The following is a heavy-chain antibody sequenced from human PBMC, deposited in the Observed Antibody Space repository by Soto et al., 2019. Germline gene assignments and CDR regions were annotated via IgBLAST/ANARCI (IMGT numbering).Heavy chain of an antibody. J-gene: IGHJ5*02. Sequence: GGSLRLSCAASGFTFSNAWMSWVRQAPGKGLEWVGRIKSKTDGETTDYAAPVKGRFTISRDDSKNTLYLQMNSLKTEDTAVYYCTPYPWGLHLGELSLTPAPPKNWFDPWGQGTLVTVSS. D-gene: IGHD3-16*02. CDR3: TPYPWGLHLGELSLTPAPPKNWFDP. CDR1: GFTFSNAW. CDR2: IKSKTDGETT. V-gene: IGHV3-15*01.